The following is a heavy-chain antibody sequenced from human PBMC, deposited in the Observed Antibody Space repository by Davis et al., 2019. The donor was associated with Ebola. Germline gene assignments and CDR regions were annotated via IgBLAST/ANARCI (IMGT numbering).Heavy chain of an antibody. V-gene: IGHV3-74*01. J-gene: IGHJ3*01. CDR3: ASQGQGF. CDR1: GLTSSTYW. CDR2: INGDGGGI. Sequence: SSTSSGLTSSTYWMHWVRQAPGKGPVWVSRINGDGGGITYADSVKGRFTISRDNAKNTLYLQMTTLRAEDTAVYYCASQGQGFWGRGTMVTVSS.